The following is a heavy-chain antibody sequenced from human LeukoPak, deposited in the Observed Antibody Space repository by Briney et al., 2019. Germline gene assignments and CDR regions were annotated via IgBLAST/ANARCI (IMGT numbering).Heavy chain of an antibody. V-gene: IGHV1-69-2*01. Sequence: GASVKVSSKASGYTFTDYYMHWVQQAPGKGLEWMGRVDPEDGETIYAEKFQGRVTITADTSTDTAYMELSSLRSDDTAVYYCARDGIQLWSHGMDVWGQGTTVTVSS. J-gene: IGHJ6*02. CDR2: VDPEDGET. CDR1: GYTFTDYY. CDR3: ARDGIQLWSHGMDV. D-gene: IGHD5-18*01.